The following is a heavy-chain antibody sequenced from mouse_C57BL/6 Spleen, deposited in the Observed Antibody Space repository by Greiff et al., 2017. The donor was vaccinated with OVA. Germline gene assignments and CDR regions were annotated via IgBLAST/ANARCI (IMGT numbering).Heavy chain of an antibody. CDR1: GFTFSSYA. V-gene: IGHV5-4*01. D-gene: IGHD1-1*01. CDR2: ISDGGSYT. J-gene: IGHJ1*03. Sequence: EVKLVESGGGLVKPGGSLKLSCAASGFTFSSYAMSWVRQTPEKRLEWVATISDGGSYTYYPDNVKGRFTISRDNAKNNLYLQMSHLKSEDTAMYYCARDHGSSSWYFDVWGTGTTVTVSS. CDR3: ARDHGSSSWYFDV.